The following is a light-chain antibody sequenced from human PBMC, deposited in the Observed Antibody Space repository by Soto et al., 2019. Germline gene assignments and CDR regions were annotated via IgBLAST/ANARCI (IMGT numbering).Light chain of an antibody. CDR3: QQYGDSLFT. CDR1: QSVSSSY. V-gene: IGKV3-20*01. J-gene: IGKJ5*01. CDR2: GAS. Sequence: EIVLTQSPGTLSLSPGERATLSCRASQSVSSSYLAWYQQKPGQAPRLLMYGASSRATGIPDRFRGSGSGTDFSLTISRLEPEDFAVYYCQQYGDSLFTFGQGTRRRL.